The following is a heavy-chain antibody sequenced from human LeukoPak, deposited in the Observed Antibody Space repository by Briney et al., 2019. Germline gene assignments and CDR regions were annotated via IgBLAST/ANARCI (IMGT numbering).Heavy chain of an antibody. CDR2: INTNTGNP. D-gene: IGHD1-26*01. Sequence: ASVKVSCKASGYTFTSYAMNWVRQAPGQGLEWMGWINTNTGNPTYAQGFTGRFVFSLDTSVSTAYLQISSLKAEDTAVYYCARVGPIVGATTIALTYDYWGQGTLVTVSS. V-gene: IGHV7-4-1*02. CDR1: GYTFTSYA. J-gene: IGHJ4*02. CDR3: ARVGPIVGATTIALTYDY.